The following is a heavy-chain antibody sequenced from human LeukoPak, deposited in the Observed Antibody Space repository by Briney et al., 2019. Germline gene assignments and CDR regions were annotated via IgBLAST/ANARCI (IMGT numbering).Heavy chain of an antibody. CDR1: GGTFSSYA. CDR2: IIPIFGTA. V-gene: IGHV1-69*13. D-gene: IGHD3-3*01. Sequence: ASVKVSCKASGGTFSSYAISLVRQAPGQGLEWMGGIIPIFGTANYAQKFQGRVTITADESTSTAYMELSSLRSEDTAVYYCARLHGFLEWLSYFDYWGQGTLVTVSS. CDR3: ARLHGFLEWLSYFDY. J-gene: IGHJ4*02.